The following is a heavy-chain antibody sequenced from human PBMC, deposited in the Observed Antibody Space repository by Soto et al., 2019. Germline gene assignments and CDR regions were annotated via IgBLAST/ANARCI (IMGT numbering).Heavy chain of an antibody. CDR1: GFTFSSNW. V-gene: IGHV3-7*03. CDR2: IRQDGSEI. J-gene: IGHJ2*01. Sequence: GGSLRLSCAGSGFTFSSNWMSWVRQAPGKGLEWVANIRQDGSEIYYVDSVKGRLTISRDNAKNSLYLQMNSLRSEDTAVYFCGRVGGITVFGVVHWYFDLWGRGTPVTVSS. CDR3: GRVGGITVFGVVHWYFDL. D-gene: IGHD3-3*01.